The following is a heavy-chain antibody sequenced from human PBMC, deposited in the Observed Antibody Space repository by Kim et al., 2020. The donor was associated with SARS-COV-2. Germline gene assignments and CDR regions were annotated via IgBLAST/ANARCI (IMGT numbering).Heavy chain of an antibody. J-gene: IGHJ5*01. CDR1: GGSISSSSYY. D-gene: IGHD3-9*01. CDR2: IYYSGST. Sequence: SETLSLTCTVSGGSISSSSYYWGWIRQPPGKGLEWIGSIYYSGSTYYNPSLKTRVTISVDTSKNQFSLKLSSVTAADTAVYYCARSYDILTGYYVRWWGFVPWGQGTLVTVSS. V-gene: IGHV4-39*01. CDR3: ARSYDILTGYYVRWWGFVP.